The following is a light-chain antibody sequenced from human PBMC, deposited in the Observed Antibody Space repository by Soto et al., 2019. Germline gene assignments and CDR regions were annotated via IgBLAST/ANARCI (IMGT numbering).Light chain of an antibody. J-gene: IGKJ1*01. CDR3: QQYNNWPRT. CDR2: GAS. CDR1: QSISSN. V-gene: IGKV3-15*01. Sequence: EIVMPKSPATLSVSPGARSPLSCRASQSISSNLAWYQQKPGQAPRLFIYGASTRATGIPARFSGSGYGTEFTLTISSLQSEDFAVYYCQQYNNWPRTFGKGNKVDIK.